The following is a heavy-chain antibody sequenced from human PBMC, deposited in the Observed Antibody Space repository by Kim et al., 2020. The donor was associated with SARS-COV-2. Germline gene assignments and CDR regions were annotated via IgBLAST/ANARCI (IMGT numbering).Heavy chain of an antibody. CDR3: ARIGDY. J-gene: IGHJ4*02. CDR2: PVDSDT. D-gene: IGHD2-15*01. Sequence: PVDSDTKYSPSFQGRVTISADKSVSTAYLQWSSLKASDTAMYYCARIGDYWGQGTLVTVSS. V-gene: IGHV5-51*01.